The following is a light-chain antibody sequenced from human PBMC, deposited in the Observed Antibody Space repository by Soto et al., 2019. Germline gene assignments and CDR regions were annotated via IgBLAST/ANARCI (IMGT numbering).Light chain of an antibody. V-gene: IGKV1-39*01. CDR1: HTISSY. Sequence: DIQVTQSPSSLSTSVGDRITITCRASHTISSYLNWYQQGPGKAPKLLIYAASNLQSGVQSRFSGSGSGTDFTLNISSLQPEDFATYYCQQSYSTPWTFGQGTKVEIK. J-gene: IGKJ1*01. CDR3: QQSYSTPWT. CDR2: AAS.